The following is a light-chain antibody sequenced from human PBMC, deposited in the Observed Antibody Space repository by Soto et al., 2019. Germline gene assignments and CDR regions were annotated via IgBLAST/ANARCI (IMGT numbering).Light chain of an antibody. CDR1: QSVSSSY. V-gene: IGKV3D-20*02. J-gene: IGKJ1*01. Sequence: EIVLTQSPGTLSLSPGERATLSCRASQSVSSSYLAWYQQKPGQAPRLLIYGAFNRATGIPARFSGSGSGTDFTLTVSSLEPEDFAVYYCQQRSSWPRTFGQGTKVDIK. CDR3: QQRSSWPRT. CDR2: GAF.